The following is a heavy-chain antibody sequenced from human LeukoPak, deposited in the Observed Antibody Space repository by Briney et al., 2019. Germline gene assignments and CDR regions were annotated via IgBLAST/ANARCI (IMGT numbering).Heavy chain of an antibody. Sequence: PGGSLRLSCAASALTFNSCGMHWVRQAPGKGLEWVANIKQDGSEKYYVDSVKGRFTISRDNAKNSLYLQMNSLRAEDTAVYYCARRWWQQLVVTLFDYWGQGTLVTVSS. CDR2: IKQDGSEK. CDR1: ALTFNSCG. V-gene: IGHV3-7*01. D-gene: IGHD6-13*01. CDR3: ARRWWQQLVVTLFDY. J-gene: IGHJ4*02.